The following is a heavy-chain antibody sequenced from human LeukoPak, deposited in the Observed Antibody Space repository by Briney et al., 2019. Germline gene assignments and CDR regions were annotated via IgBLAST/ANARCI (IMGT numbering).Heavy chain of an antibody. J-gene: IGHJ4*02. V-gene: IGHV1-46*01. CDR1: GYTFISYF. CDR3: ARVEGIGATMGD. D-gene: IGHD5-12*01. Sequence: ASVTVSCKASGYTFISYFMHWVRQAPGQGLEWMGIIKPTGGTTIYAQKFQGRVTMTRDTSTSTVYMELSSLRSEDTAVYYCARVEGIGATMGDWGQGTLVTVSS. CDR2: IKPTGGTT.